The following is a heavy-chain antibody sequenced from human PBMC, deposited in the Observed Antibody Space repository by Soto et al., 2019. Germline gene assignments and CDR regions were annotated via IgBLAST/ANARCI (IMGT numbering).Heavy chain of an antibody. CDR3: ARGERRSVLIVSVFDY. CDR2: VSYSGST. J-gene: IGHJ4*02. CDR1: GASLTSNNYY. V-gene: IGHV4-39*02. Sequence: QVEMQESGPGLVRPSETLSLTCPVSGASLTSNNYYWGWIRQSPGKGLEWIGAVSYSGSTYYNPSLKSRVSISVDMSNFSLNMRSVTAADTAVYHCARGERRSVLIVSVFDYWGQGKLVSVSS. D-gene: IGHD3-16*02.